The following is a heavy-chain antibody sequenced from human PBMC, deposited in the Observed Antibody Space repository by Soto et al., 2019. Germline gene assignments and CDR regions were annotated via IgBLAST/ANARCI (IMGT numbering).Heavy chain of an antibody. CDR1: RFTFSDYV. CDR3: VKGRDTSSWHGNFDY. CDR2: ISGGGGGS. Sequence: GGSLRLSCAASRFTFSDYVMNWVRQAPGKGLEWVSTISGGGGGSYYADSVKGRFTISRDNSKNTLDLQMNSLRAEDTAVYYCVKGRDTSSWHGNFDYWGQGALVTVS. D-gene: IGHD6-13*01. V-gene: IGHV3-23*01. J-gene: IGHJ4*02.